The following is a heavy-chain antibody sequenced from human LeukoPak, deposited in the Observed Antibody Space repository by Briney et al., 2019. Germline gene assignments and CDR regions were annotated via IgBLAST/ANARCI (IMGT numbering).Heavy chain of an antibody. V-gene: IGHV4-39*07. Sequence: SETLSLTCTVSGGSISSSSYYWGWIRQPPGKGLEWIGSIYYSGSTYYNPSLKSRVTISVDTSKNQFSLKLSSVTAADTAVYYCAGGGSGFDYWGQGTLVTVSS. CDR3: AGGGSGFDY. CDR1: GGSISSSSYY. J-gene: IGHJ4*02. CDR2: IYYSGST. D-gene: IGHD3-16*01.